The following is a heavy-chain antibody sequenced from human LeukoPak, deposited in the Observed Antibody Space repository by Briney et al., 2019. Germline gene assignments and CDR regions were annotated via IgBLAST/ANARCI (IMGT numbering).Heavy chain of an antibody. CDR1: GGSFSGYY. CDR2: IYYSGST. D-gene: IGHD3-16*01. Sequence: SETLSLTCAVSGGSFSGYYWSWIRQPPGKGLEWIGYIYYSGSTNYNPSLKSRVTISVDTSKNQFSLKLSSVTAADTAVYYCAGLTYYDYVWGSFDYWGQGTLVTVSS. CDR3: AGLTYYDYVWGSFDY. J-gene: IGHJ4*02. V-gene: IGHV4-59*01.